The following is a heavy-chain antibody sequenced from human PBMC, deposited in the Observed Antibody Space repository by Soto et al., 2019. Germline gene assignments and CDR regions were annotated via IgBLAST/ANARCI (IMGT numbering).Heavy chain of an antibody. CDR3: TTNFYSDYGMDV. V-gene: IGHV3-15*01. Sequence: GGSLRLSCAASGITFSKAWMNWVRHSPGKGLEWVGRIKSKSDGGTTDYAAPVKGRFTISRDDSKNTLCLQMNSLKTEDTAVYYCTTNFYSDYGMDVWGQGTTVTVSS. CDR2: IKSKSDGGTT. J-gene: IGHJ6*02. CDR1: GITFSKAW. D-gene: IGHD4-4*01.